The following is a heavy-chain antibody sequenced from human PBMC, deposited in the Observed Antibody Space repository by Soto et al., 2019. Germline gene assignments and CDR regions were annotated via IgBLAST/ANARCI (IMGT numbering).Heavy chain of an antibody. CDR2: ISGSGGST. V-gene: IGHV3-23*01. J-gene: IGHJ4*02. Sequence: EVQLLESGGGLVQPGGSLRLSCAASGFTFSSYAMSWVRQATGKGLEWVSAISGSGGSTYYADSVKGRFTISRDNSKNTLYLQMNSLRAEDTAVYYCAKDGEYDFWSGYSPFDYWGQGTLVTVSS. CDR1: GFTFSSYA. CDR3: AKDGEYDFWSGYSPFDY. D-gene: IGHD3-3*01.